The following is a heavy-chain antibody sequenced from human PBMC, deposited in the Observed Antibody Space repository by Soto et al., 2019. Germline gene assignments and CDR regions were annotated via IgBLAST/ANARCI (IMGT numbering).Heavy chain of an antibody. Sequence: PSETLSLTCIGSGGSVSSSNWWSWVRQPTGKGLEWIGEIYHSGSTTYNPSLKSRATISVDKSENQFSLRLKSVTAADTAVYYCASVGSDYDNSGYYLPWGPGTLVTVSS. V-gene: IGHV4-4*02. CDR1: GGSVSSSNW. J-gene: IGHJ5*02. CDR3: ASVGSDYDNSGYYLP. CDR2: IYHSGST. D-gene: IGHD3-22*01.